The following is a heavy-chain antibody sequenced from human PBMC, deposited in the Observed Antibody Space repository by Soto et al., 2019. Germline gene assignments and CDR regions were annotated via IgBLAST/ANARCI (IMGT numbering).Heavy chain of an antibody. CDR2: IIPIFGTA. J-gene: IGHJ4*02. CDR1: GGTFSSYA. V-gene: IGHV1-69*01. Sequence: QVQLVQSGAEVKKPGSSVKVSCKASGGTFSSYAISWVRQAPGQGLEWMGGIIPIFGTANYAQKFQGRVTITADESTSTAYMELSSLRSEDTAVYYRARDVSQDRRLSGYDFWSGYSAVFGYWGQGTLVTVSS. CDR3: ARDVSQDRRLSGYDFWSGYSAVFGY. D-gene: IGHD3-3*01.